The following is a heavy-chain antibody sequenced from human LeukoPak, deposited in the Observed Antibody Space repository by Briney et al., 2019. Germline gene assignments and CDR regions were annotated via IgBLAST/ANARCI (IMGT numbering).Heavy chain of an antibody. J-gene: IGHJ4*02. CDR3: TKDLMTGFSSGWYLAY. CDR2: TGGSDDDT. V-gene: IGHV3-23*01. D-gene: IGHD6-19*01. Sequence: GGSLRLSCEGSGFSFNGYAMSWVRQAPGKGLEWVAVTGGSDDDTHYADSVKGRFSISRDTSENRLFLQMNSLRPDDSALYYCTKDLMTGFSSGWYLAYWGQGTLVTVSS. CDR1: GFSFNGYA.